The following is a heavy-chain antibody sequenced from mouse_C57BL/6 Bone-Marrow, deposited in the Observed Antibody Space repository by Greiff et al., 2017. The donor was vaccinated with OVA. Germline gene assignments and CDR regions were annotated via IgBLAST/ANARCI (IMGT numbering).Heavy chain of an antibody. V-gene: IGHV5-4*01. CDR2: ISDGGSYT. CDR1: GFTFSSYA. Sequence: DVKLVESGGGLVKPGGSLKLSCAASGFTFSSYAMSWVRQTPEKRLEWVATISDGGSYTYYPDNVKGRFTISRDNAKNNLYLQMSHLKSEDTAMDYCARDYYGSSYFDYWGQGTTLTVSS. J-gene: IGHJ2*01. D-gene: IGHD1-1*01. CDR3: ARDYYGSSYFDY.